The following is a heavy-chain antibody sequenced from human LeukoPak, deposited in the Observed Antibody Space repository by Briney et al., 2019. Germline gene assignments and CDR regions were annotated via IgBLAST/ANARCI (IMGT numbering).Heavy chain of an antibody. D-gene: IGHD3-10*01. CDR3: ARGFRVRGVHDY. Sequence: SETLSLTCAVYGGSSSGYYWSWIRQPPGKGLEWIGEINHSGSTNYNPSLKSRVTISVDTSKNQFSLKLSSVTAADTAVYYCARGFRVRGVHDYWGQGTLVTVSS. V-gene: IGHV4-34*01. CDR1: GGSSSGYY. J-gene: IGHJ4*02. CDR2: INHSGST.